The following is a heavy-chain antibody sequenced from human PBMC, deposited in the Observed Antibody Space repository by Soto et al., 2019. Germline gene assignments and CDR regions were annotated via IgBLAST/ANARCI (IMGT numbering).Heavy chain of an antibody. J-gene: IGHJ4*02. D-gene: IGHD3-22*01. V-gene: IGHV1-18*01. CDR1: GYTFTSYG. CDR2: ISAYNGNT. CDR3: ARKDYYDSSGYRSDFDY. Sequence: QVQLVQSGAEVKKPGASVKVSCKASGYTFTSYGISWVRQAPGQGLEWMGWISAYNGNTNYAQKLQGRVTITTDTSTSTAYMELRSLRSDDTAVYYCARKDYYDSSGYRSDFDYWGQGTLVTVSS.